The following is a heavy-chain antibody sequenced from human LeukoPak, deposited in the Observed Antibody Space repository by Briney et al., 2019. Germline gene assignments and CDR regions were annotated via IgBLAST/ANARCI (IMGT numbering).Heavy chain of an antibody. CDR1: GFPFIEYS. CDR3: ARDHNYAFDN. CDR2: IGIDSGNT. Sequence: GGSLRLSCAASGFPFIEYSMNWVRQVPGKGLEWIAYIGIDSGNTKYADSVRGRFTISADKTKNSLYLQMNSLRVDDTAVYYCARDHNYAFDNWGQGTLVSVAS. J-gene: IGHJ4*02. V-gene: IGHV3-48*01. D-gene: IGHD1-1*01.